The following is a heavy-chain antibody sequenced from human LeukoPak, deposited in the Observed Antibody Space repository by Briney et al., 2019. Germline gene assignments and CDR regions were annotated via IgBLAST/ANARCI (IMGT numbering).Heavy chain of an antibody. J-gene: IGHJ4*02. Sequence: GGSLRLSCAASGFTVSTNYMSWVRQAPGKGLEWVSAISGSGGSTYYADSVKGRFTISRDNSKNTLYLQMNSLRAEDTAVYYCAKPANSGYSYGYGFDYWGQGTLVTVSS. CDR3: AKPANSGYSYGYGFDY. V-gene: IGHV3-23*01. CDR2: ISGSGGST. CDR1: GFTVSTNY. D-gene: IGHD5-18*01.